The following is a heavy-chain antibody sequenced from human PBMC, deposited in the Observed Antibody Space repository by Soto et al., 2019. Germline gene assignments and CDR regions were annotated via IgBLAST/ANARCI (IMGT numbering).Heavy chain of an antibody. V-gene: IGHV3-74*01. Sequence: EVQLVESGGGLVQPGGSLRLSCAASGFTFSNYWMVWVRQTPGKGPVWVSRINNDGDTTNYADSVGGRFAISRDNPKNTLYLQMNSLRAEDTAVYYCARVGNWAGAYYYMDVWGKGTTVTVSS. CDR2: INNDGDTT. CDR3: ARVGNWAGAYYYMDV. CDR1: GFTFSNYW. D-gene: IGHD7-27*01. J-gene: IGHJ6*03.